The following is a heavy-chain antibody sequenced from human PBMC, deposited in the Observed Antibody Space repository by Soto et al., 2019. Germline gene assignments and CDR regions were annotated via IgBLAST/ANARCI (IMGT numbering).Heavy chain of an antibody. CDR3: ARDRRFPADSSAFEY. CDR1: GFTFSSYS. V-gene: IGHV3-21*01. D-gene: IGHD3-22*01. CDR2: ISSSSSYI. J-gene: IGHJ4*02. Sequence: SGGSLRLSCAASGFTFSSYSMNWVRQAPGKGLEWGSSISSSSSYIYYADSVKGRFNISRDNAKNSLYLQMNSLRAEDTAVYYCARDRRFPADSSAFEYWGQGTLVTVSS.